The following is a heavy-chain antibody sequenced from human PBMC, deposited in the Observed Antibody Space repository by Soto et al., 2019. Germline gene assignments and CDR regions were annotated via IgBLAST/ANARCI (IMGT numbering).Heavy chain of an antibody. D-gene: IGHD3-9*01. V-gene: IGHV1-24*01. J-gene: IGHJ4*02. CDR2: FDPEDGET. Sequence: ASVKVSCKVSGYTLTELSMHWVRQAPGKGLEWMGGFDPEDGETIYAQKFQGRVTMTEDTSTDTAYMELSSLRSEDTAVYYCATGLLDDILTGYSDFYYWGKGSLVTVSS. CDR3: ATGLLDDILTGYSDFYY. CDR1: GYTLTELS.